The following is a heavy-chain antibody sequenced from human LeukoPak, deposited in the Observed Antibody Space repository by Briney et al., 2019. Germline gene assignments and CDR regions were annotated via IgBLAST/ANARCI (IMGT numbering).Heavy chain of an antibody. Sequence: GGSLRLSCAASGFTFSNYWMTWVRQAPGKGLEWVANIKQDGSEKFCLDSVRGRFTISRDNAKNSLYLQMNSLRAEDTAVYYCAREEGRYNSGWYFWFDPWGQGTLVTVSS. CDR1: GFTFSNYW. D-gene: IGHD6-19*01. CDR2: IKQDGSEK. V-gene: IGHV3-7*01. CDR3: AREEGRYNSGWYFWFDP. J-gene: IGHJ5*02.